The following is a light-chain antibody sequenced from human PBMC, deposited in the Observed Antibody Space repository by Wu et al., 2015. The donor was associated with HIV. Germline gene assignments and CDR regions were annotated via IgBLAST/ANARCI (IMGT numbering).Light chain of an antibody. V-gene: IGKV1-39*01. CDR1: QSISSF. CDR2: AAS. Sequence: DIQMTQSPSSLSASLGDRVTITCRASQSISSFLHWHQQKPGAAPQLLIYAASSLQSGVPSRFSGSGSGTDFTLTISPLQPEDFATYYCQQAYDTPRSFGQGTKVEIK. CDR3: QQAYDTPRS. J-gene: IGKJ1*01.